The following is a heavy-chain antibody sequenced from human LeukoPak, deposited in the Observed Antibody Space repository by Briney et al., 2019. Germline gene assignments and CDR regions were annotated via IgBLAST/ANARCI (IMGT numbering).Heavy chain of an antibody. J-gene: IGHJ4*02. CDR3: AIVNFDY. CDR2: IIPILGIA. V-gene: IGHV1-69*02. Sequence: PVKVFCKASGGTLSSYNNSRGPQAPGTRLERMGRIIPILGIANYAQKFQGRVTITADKSTSTAYIELSSLRSEDTAVYYCAIVNFDYWGQGTLVTVSS. CDR1: GGTLSSYN.